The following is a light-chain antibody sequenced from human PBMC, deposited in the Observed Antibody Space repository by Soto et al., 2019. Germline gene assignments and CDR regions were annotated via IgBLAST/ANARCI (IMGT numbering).Light chain of an antibody. CDR3: ATWDDSLNVV. Sequence: QSVLTQPPSASATPGQRVTISCSGSSSNIGSNSVNWYQQVPGTAPRLLIYSNDQRPSAVPGRFSGSKSGTSASLAISGLLSEDEADYYCATWDDSLNVVFGGGTKVTVL. CDR2: SND. CDR1: SSNIGSNS. V-gene: IGLV1-44*01. J-gene: IGLJ2*01.